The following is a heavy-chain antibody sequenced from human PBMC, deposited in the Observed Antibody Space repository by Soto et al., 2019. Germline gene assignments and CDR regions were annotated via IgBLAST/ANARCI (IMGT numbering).Heavy chain of an antibody. CDR1: GGSISSGGYY. D-gene: IGHD6-13*01. Sequence: SETLSLTCTVSGGSISSGGYYWSWIRQPPGKGLEWIGYIYYSGSTNYNPSLKSRVTISVDTSKNQYSLKLSSVTAVDTAVYYCARDSSSWGASYFDYWGQGTLVTVSS. J-gene: IGHJ4*02. CDR3: ARDSSSWGASYFDY. V-gene: IGHV4-61*08. CDR2: IYYSGST.